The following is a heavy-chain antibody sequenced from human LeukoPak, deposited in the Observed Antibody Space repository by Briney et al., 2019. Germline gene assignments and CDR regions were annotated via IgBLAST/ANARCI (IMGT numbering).Heavy chain of an antibody. CDR2: ISGSGGST. CDR3: AKDPRPRITYYFDY. CDR1: GFTFSSYA. J-gene: IGHJ4*02. V-gene: IGHV3-23*01. Sequence: KSGGSLRLSWAASGFTFSSYAMSWVRQAPGKGLEWVSAISGSGGSTYYADSVKGRFTISRDNSKNTLYLQMNSLRAEDAAVHYCAKDPRPRITYYFDYWGQGTLVTVSS. D-gene: IGHD1-20*01.